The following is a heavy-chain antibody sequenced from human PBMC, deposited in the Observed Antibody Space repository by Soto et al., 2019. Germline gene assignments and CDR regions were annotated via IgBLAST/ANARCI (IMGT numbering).Heavy chain of an antibody. CDR1: GFTFSSSA. D-gene: IGHD3-10*01. Sequence: EVQLLESGGGLVQPGGSLRLSCAASGFTFSSSAISWVRQAPGKGLVWVSAVSANGQGISYAVSVRGRFTIYRDNSKNTWFLHMDSLSAEDTAGYYCDKDRHYPRDYFHYWGQGTLVTVSS. CDR2: VSANGQGI. J-gene: IGHJ4*02. CDR3: DKDRHYPRDYFHY. V-gene: IGHV3-23*01.